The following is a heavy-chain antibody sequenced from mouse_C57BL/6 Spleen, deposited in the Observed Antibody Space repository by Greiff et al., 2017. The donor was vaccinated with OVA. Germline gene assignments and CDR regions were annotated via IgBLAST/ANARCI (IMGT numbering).Heavy chain of an antibody. D-gene: IGHD2-5*01. V-gene: IGHV1-74*01. Sequence: QVQLQQPGAELVKPGASVKVSCKASGYTFTSYWMHWVKQRPGQGLEWIGRLHPSDSDTNYNQKFKGKATLTVDKSSSTAYMQLSSLTSEDSAVYYCASNPDYSNSLGYWGQGTTLTVSS. J-gene: IGHJ2*01. CDR2: LHPSDSDT. CDR1: GYTFTSYW. CDR3: ASNPDYSNSLGY.